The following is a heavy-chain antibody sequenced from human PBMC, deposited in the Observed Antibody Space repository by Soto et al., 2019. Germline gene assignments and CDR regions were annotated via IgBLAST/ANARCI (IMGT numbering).Heavy chain of an antibody. D-gene: IGHD5-12*01. CDR2: ISWESGKI. CDR3: VRDHDEDFGYDLDYFDY. J-gene: IGHJ4*02. V-gene: IGHV3-9*01. Sequence: EVQLVESGGGLVQPGRSLRLSCAASGFNFDDYAMHWVRQIPGKGLEWVSGISWESGKIGYADSVKGRFSISIDNAKNSLFLKMNSLRVEDTAFYFFVRDHDEDFGYDLDYFDYWGQGTLVTVSS. CDR1: GFNFDDYA.